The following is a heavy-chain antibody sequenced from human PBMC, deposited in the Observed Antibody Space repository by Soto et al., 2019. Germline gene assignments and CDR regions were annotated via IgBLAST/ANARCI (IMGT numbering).Heavy chain of an antibody. V-gene: IGHV3-23*01. CDR2: ITGSTGTT. D-gene: IGHD2-2*01. CDR3: AKDTSSSPYYMDV. Sequence: EVQVLESGGGSVQPGGSLRLSCAASGFTFSNFAMSWVRHAPGKGLEWVSEITGSTGTTYYADSVRGRFIISRDNAQSTLHLPMNSLRPEDTAVYYCAKDTSSSPYYMDVWGKGTTVTVSS. CDR1: GFTFSNFA. J-gene: IGHJ6*03.